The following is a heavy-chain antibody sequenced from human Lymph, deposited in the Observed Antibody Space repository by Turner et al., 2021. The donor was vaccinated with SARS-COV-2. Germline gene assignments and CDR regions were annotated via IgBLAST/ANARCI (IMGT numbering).Heavy chain of an antibody. D-gene: IGHD6-13*01. J-gene: IGHJ6*02. CDR2: IWYDGSNK. Sequence: QVQLVESGGGVVQPGRSLRLSCAASGFTFSSYGMHWVRQAPGKGLEWVAFIWYDGSNKYYADSVKGGFTISRDNSKNTLYLKMNSLRAEDTAVYYCARGSAGGDVWGQGTTVTVSS. V-gene: IGHV3-33*01. CDR3: ARGSAGGDV. CDR1: GFTFSSYG.